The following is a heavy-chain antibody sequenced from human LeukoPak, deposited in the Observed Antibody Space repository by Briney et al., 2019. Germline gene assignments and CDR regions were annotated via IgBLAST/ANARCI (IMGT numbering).Heavy chain of an antibody. J-gene: IGHJ4*02. V-gene: IGHV3-23*01. D-gene: IGHD3-9*01. CDR2: ISGSGGST. CDR3: AKAGLRYFDWSEAIDY. CDR1: GFTFSSYA. Sequence: GGSLSLSCAASGFTFSSYAMSWVRQAPGKGLEWVSAISGSGGSTYYADSVKGRFTISRDNSKNTLYLQMNSLRAEDTAVYYCAKAGLRYFDWSEAIDYWGQGTLVTVSS.